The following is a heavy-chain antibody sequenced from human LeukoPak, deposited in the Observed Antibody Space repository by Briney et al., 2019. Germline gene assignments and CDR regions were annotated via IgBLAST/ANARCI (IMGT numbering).Heavy chain of an antibody. J-gene: IGHJ4*02. CDR2: VSYDGSIK. D-gene: IGHD3-10*01. CDR3: AREGYYGSGTPSFDC. CDR1: GFTFKNYV. V-gene: IGHV3-30*03. Sequence: PGGSLRLSCAASGFTFKNYVIHWVRQAPGKGLEWVAVVSYDGSIKYYADSVKGRFTISRDNSKNTLYLQMSSLRAEDTAVYYCAREGYYGSGTPSFDCWGQGTLVTVSS.